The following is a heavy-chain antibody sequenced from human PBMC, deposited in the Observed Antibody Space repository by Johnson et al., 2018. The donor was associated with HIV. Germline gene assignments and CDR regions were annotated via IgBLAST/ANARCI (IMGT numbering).Heavy chain of an antibody. CDR1: GFTFSSYG. J-gene: IGHJ3*02. V-gene: IGHV3-33*01. D-gene: IGHD6-6*01. CDR2: IWYDGSNK. CDR3: ARSYSSSSHDAFDI. Sequence: QVQLVESGGGVVQPGRSLRLSCAASGFTFSSYGMHWVRQAPGKGLEWVAVIWYDGSNKYYADSVKGRFTISRDNSKNTLYLQMNSLRAEDTAVYYCARSYSSSSHDAFDIWGQGTMVTVSS.